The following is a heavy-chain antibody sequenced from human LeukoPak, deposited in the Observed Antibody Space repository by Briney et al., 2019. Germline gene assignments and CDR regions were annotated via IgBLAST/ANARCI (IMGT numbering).Heavy chain of an antibody. J-gene: IGHJ4*02. CDR1: GFTFSSYA. CDR3: ARESFFYGDYKFDY. D-gene: IGHD4-17*01. CDR2: ISYDGSNK. Sequence: GRSLRLSCAASGFTFSSYAMHWVRQAPGKGLEWVAVISYDGSNKYYADSVKGRFPISRDNSKNTLYLQMNSLRAEDTAVYYCARESFFYGDYKFDYWGQGTLVTVSS. V-gene: IGHV3-30*04.